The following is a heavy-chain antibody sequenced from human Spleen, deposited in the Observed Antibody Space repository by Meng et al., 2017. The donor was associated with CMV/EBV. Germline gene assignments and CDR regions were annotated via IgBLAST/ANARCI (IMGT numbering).Heavy chain of an antibody. J-gene: IGHJ5*02. CDR2: ISSSGNTI. Sequence: SLKISCAASGFTFSDYYMSWIRLGPGKGLEWVSYISSSGNTIYYGDSVKGRFTISRDNAKNSLYLQMDSLRADDTAVYYCARAGSVEWLWSSAIWFNPWGQGTRVTVSS. CDR3: ARAGSVEWLWSSAIWFNP. V-gene: IGHV3-11*04. CDR1: GFTFSDYY. D-gene: IGHD3-3*01.